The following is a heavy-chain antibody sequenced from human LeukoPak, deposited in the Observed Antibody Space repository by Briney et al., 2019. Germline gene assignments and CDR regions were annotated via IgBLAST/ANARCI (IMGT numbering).Heavy chain of an antibody. CDR1: GGSISSYY. J-gene: IGHJ6*03. D-gene: IGHD3-22*01. CDR3: ARDLNYDSSGYENYYYMDV. Sequence: SETLSLTCTVSGGSISSYYWSWIRQPPGKGLEWIGYIYYSGSNNYNPSLKSRVSISVDTSNNQFSLKLSSVTAADTAVYYCARDLNYDSSGYENYYYMDVWGKGTTVTVSS. CDR2: IYYSGSN. V-gene: IGHV4-59*12.